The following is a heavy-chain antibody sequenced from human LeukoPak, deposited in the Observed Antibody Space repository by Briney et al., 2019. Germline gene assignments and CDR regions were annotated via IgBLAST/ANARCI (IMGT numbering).Heavy chain of an antibody. Sequence: GGSLRLSCAASGFTFSSFSMNCVRKAPGKGLVWVSSISSSRSYINYADSVKGRFNISRDKAKNSLYLQMNSLRAEDTAVYYCARDLPGGNSGYWGQGTLVTVSS. CDR1: GFTFSSFS. CDR3: ARDLPGGNSGY. J-gene: IGHJ4*02. CDR2: ISSSRSYI. V-gene: IGHV3-21*01. D-gene: IGHD4-23*01.